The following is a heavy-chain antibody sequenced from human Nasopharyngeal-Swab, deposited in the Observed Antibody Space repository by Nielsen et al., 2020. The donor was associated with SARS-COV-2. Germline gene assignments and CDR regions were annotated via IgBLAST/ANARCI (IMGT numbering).Heavy chain of an antibody. CDR2: LSFYNAFP. D-gene: IGHD3-3*01. J-gene: IGHJ4*02. CDR3: ARDIEEWLVVPSLSFDY. V-gene: IGHV1-18*01. CDR1: GYSFRSYG. Sequence: ASVTVSCKASGYSFRSYGINWVRQSPGQGLEWILFLSFYNAFPNYAQKLQGRVSITTDTSTSTAYMELRSLRSDDTAVYYCARDIEEWLVVPSLSFDYWGQGTLVTVSS.